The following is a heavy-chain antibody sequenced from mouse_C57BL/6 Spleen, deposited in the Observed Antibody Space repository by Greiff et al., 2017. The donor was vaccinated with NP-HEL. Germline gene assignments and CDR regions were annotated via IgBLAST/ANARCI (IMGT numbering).Heavy chain of an antibody. CDR3: ARSTGTFDY. D-gene: IGHD4-1*01. V-gene: IGHV1-76*01. Sequence: VQLQQSGAELVRPGASVKLSCKASGYTFTDYYINWVKQRPGQGLEWIARIYPGSGNTYYNEKFKGKATLTAEKSSSTAYMQLSSLTSEDSAVYSCARSTGTFDYWGQGTTLTVSS. CDR1: GYTFTDYY. CDR2: IYPGSGNT. J-gene: IGHJ2*01.